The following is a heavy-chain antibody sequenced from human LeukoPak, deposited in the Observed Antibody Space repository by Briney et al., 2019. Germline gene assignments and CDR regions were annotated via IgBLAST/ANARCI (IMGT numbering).Heavy chain of an antibody. CDR2: ISSSGSTK. CDR1: GFTFSDYY. D-gene: IGHD3-22*01. J-gene: IGHJ4*02. V-gene: IGHV3-11*01. Sequence: GGSLRLSCAASGFTFSDYYMSWIRQAPGKGLEWISYISSSGSTKYYADSVKGRFTISRDNAKKSLYLQMDSLSVEDTAVYYCARGEYYESSGYYHYDYWGQGTLVTVSS. CDR3: ARGEYYESSGYYHYDY.